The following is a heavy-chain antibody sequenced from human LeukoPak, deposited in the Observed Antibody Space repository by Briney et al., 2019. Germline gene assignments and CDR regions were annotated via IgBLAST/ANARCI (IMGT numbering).Heavy chain of an antibody. V-gene: IGHV3-11*03. D-gene: IGHD3-22*01. CDR1: GFTFSDYY. CDR2: ISGGSSYT. CDR3: ASRGDTSGYYYFDY. J-gene: IGHJ4*02. Sequence: GGCLRLSCSASGFTFSDYYMTWSRQAPGKGLEWVSYISGGSSYTNYADSVKGRFTISRDNAKNSLYLQMNSLRAEDTAVYYCASRGDTSGYYYFDYWGQGTLVTVSS.